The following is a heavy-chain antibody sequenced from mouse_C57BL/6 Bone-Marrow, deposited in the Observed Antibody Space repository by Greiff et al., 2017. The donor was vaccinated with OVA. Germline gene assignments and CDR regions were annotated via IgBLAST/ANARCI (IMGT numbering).Heavy chain of an antibody. D-gene: IGHD1-1*01. Sequence: QVHVKQSGPELVKPGASVKISCKASGYTFTDYYINWVKQRPGQGLEWIGWIFPGSGSTYYNEKFKGKATLTVDKSSSTAYMLLSSLTSEDSAVYFCAKGTTVVATQGYFDVWGTGTTVTVSS. CDR1: GYTFTDYY. V-gene: IGHV1-75*01. CDR2: IFPGSGST. J-gene: IGHJ1*03. CDR3: AKGTTVVATQGYFDV.